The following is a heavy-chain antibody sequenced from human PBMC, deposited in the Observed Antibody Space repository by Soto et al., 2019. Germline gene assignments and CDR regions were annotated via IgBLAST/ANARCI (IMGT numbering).Heavy chain of an antibody. CDR2: IRSKANSYAT. J-gene: IGHJ4*02. Sequence: GGSLRLSCAASGFTFSGSAMHWVRQASGKGLEWVGRIRSKANSYATAYAASVKGRFTISGDDSKNTAYLQMNSLKTEDTAVYYCTRLGDYYGSGRDYWGQGTLVTVSS. CDR3: TRLGDYYGSGRDY. D-gene: IGHD3-10*01. CDR1: GFTFSGSA. V-gene: IGHV3-73*01.